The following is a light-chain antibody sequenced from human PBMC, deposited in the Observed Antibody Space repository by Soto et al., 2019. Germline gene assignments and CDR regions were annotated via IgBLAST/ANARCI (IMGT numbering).Light chain of an antibody. V-gene: IGKV3-20*01. J-gene: IGKJ4*01. Sequence: EIVLTQSPGTLPLSPGERATLSCRASQSVSGSYLAWYQQKPGQAPRLLIYGASSRATGIPDRFSGSGSGTDFTLTISRLEPEDFAVYYCQQYGSSPLTFGRGTKVEIK. CDR2: GAS. CDR3: QQYGSSPLT. CDR1: QSVSGSY.